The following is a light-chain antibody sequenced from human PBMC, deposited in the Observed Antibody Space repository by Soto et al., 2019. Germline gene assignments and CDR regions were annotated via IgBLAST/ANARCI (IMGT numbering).Light chain of an antibody. Sequence: QSALTQPASVSGSPGQSITISCTGTSSDVGGYDYVGWYQQHPGKAPKLMIYNVYNRPSGVSFRFSGSKSGNTASLTISGPQTEDEADYYCTSYTNRYTYVFGTGTKVTVL. V-gene: IGLV2-14*01. CDR2: NVY. J-gene: IGLJ1*01. CDR1: SSDVGGYDY. CDR3: TSYTNRYTYV.